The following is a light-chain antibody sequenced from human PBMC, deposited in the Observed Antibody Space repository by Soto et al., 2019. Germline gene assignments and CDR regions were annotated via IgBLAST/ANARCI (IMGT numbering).Light chain of an antibody. V-gene: IGKV3-15*01. CDR3: HQYENWPKT. CDR2: RAS. Sequence: EIVMTQSPPALSVSPGERATLSCRASQSITTNVAWFQQKPGQAPSLLIFRASFRASGVPARFSGSGSGTEFTLTINSLQSEDFAVYFCHQYENWPKTFGQGTKVDIK. CDR1: QSITTN. J-gene: IGKJ1*01.